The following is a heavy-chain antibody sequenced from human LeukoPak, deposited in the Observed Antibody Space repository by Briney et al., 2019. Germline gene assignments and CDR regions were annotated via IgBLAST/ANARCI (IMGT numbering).Heavy chain of an antibody. Sequence: PSETLSLTCTVSGGSISRNYWNWIRQHPGKGLEWIGYIYYSGSTYYNPSLKSRVIISVDTSKNQFSLKLSSVTAADTAVYYCARDALYTAMGDPYYYYGMDVWGQGTTVTVSS. CDR3: ARDALYTAMGDPYYYYGMDV. V-gene: IGHV4-59*06. J-gene: IGHJ6*02. CDR2: IYYSGST. D-gene: IGHD5-18*01. CDR1: GGSISRNY.